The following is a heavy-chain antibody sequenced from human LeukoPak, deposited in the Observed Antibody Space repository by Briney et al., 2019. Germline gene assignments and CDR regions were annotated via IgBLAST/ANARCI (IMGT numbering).Heavy chain of an antibody. CDR2: AFYWSRWYN. CDR1: GDSVSSDSAA. D-gene: IGHD2/OR15-2a*01. Sequence: SQTLSLTCAISGDSVSSDSAAWNWIRQSPSRGLQWLGRAFYWSRWYNDYAVSVKSRITINPDTSKNQFSLQLNSVAPEDTDVYSCARNVNNWFDPWGQGTLVTVSS. CDR3: ARNVNNWFDP. J-gene: IGHJ5*02. V-gene: IGHV6-1*01.